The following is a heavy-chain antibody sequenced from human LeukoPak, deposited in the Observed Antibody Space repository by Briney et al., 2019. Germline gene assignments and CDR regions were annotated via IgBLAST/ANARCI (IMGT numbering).Heavy chain of an antibody. CDR2: ISGSGGTT. CDR3: AKDGRGSGSYYYFDY. D-gene: IGHD3-10*01. J-gene: IGHJ4*02. Sequence: GGSLRLSCAASGFTFSSYAMAWVRQAPGKGLEWVSSISGSGGTTYYADSVKGRFTISRDNSKNTLYLQMNSLRAEDTAVYYCAKDGRGSGSYYYFDYWGQGTLATVSP. CDR1: GFTFSSYA. V-gene: IGHV3-23*01.